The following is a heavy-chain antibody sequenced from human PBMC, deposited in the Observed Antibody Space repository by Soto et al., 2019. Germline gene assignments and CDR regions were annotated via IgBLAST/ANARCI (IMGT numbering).Heavy chain of an antibody. CDR1: GFTFGDYA. D-gene: IGHD3-22*01. V-gene: IGHV3-49*04. J-gene: IGHJ6*02. Sequence: QPGGSLRLSCTASGFTFGDYAMSWVRQAPGKGLEWVGFIRSKAYGGTTEYAASVKGRFTISRDDSKSIAYLQMNSLKTEDTAVYYCTREPNSLDSSGYYYDYYYGMDVWGQGTTVTVSS. CDR2: IRSKAYGGTT. CDR3: TREPNSLDSSGYYYDYYYGMDV.